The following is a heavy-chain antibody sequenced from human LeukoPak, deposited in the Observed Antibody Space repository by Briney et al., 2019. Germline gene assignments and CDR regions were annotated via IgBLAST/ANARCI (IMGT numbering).Heavy chain of an antibody. V-gene: IGHV3-23*01. CDR3: AKARRDGYTPDAFDI. CDR1: GFTFSTYA. Sequence: GGSLRLSCAASGFTFSTYAMSWVRQAPGKGLEWVSAISGSGGSTYYADSVKGRFTISRDNSKNTLYLQMNSLRAEDTAVYYCAKARRDGYTPDAFDIWGQGTMVTVSS. CDR2: ISGSGGST. J-gene: IGHJ3*02. D-gene: IGHD5-24*01.